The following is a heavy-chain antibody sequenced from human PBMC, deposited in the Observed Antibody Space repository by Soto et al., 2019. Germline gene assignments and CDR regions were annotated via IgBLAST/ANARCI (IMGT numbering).Heavy chain of an antibody. J-gene: IGHJ4*02. Sequence: LRLSCAASGFTFTSYTMNWVRQAPGKGLEWVSSISSSSDYIYYADSMKVRVTISRDNAKNSLFLDMNSLTGEDTAVYYCARARVYATGPLDFWGQGTLVTVSS. CDR1: GFTFTSYT. D-gene: IGHD6-13*01. CDR3: ARARVYATGPLDF. CDR2: ISSSSDYI. V-gene: IGHV3-21*06.